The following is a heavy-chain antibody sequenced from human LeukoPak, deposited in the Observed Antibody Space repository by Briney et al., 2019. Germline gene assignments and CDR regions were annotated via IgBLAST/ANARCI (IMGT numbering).Heavy chain of an antibody. V-gene: IGHV1-2*02. CDR1: GYTFTGYY. CDR2: INRNSGGT. J-gene: IGHJ6*03. D-gene: IGHD5-18*01. CDR3: ARTTEGGYIGYFYYYYMDV. Sequence: ASVKVSCKASGYTFTGYYMHWVRQAPGQGLEWMGWINRNSGGTNYAQKFQGRVTMTRDTSISTAYMDLSRLRSDDTAVYYCARTTEGGYIGYFYYYYMDVWGKGTTVTISS.